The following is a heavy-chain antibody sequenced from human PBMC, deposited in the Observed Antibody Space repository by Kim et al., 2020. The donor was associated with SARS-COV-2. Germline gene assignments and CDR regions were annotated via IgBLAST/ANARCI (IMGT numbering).Heavy chain of an antibody. Sequence: SETLSLTCTVSGGSISSSSYYWGWIRQPPGKGLEWIGSIYYSGSTYYNPSLKSRVTISVDTSKNQFSLKLSSVTAADTAVYYCARHWKHYYYYYGMDVWGQGTTVTVSS. D-gene: IGHD1-1*01. V-gene: IGHV4-39*01. J-gene: IGHJ6*02. CDR1: GGSISSSSYY. CDR2: IYYSGST. CDR3: ARHWKHYYYYYGMDV.